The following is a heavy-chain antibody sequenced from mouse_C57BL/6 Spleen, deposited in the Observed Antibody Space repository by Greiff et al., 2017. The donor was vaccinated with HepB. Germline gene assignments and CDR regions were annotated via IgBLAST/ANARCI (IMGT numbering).Heavy chain of an antibody. CDR2: IDPSDSYT. Sequence: QVQLQQPGAELVKPGASVKLSCKASGYTFTSYWMQWVKQRPGQGLEWIGEIDPSDSYTNYNQKFKGKATLTVDTSTSTAYMQLSILTSEDSAVYYCAKYYYGSYFDYWGQGTTLTVSS. J-gene: IGHJ2*01. V-gene: IGHV1-50*01. CDR1: GYTFTSYW. CDR3: AKYYYGSYFDY. D-gene: IGHD1-1*01.